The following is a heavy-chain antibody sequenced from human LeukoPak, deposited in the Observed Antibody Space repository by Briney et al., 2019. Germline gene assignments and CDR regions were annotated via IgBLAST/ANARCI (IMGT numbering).Heavy chain of an antibody. CDR2: ISGSSANE. CDR1: GFPFSAYS. V-gene: IGHV3-21*01. Sequence: PGGSLRLSCAASGFPFSAYSMNWVRRAPGKGLEWVSSISGSSANEYYADSVKGRFTVSRDNAKNSLYLQMSSLRAEDTAVYYCAKAYYDSSGYSYYFDYWGQGTPVTVSS. J-gene: IGHJ4*02. D-gene: IGHD3-22*01. CDR3: AKAYYDSSGYSYYFDY.